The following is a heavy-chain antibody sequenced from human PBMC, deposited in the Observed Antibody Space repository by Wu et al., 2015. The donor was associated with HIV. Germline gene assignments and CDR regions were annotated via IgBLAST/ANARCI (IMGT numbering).Heavy chain of an antibody. D-gene: IGHD2-8*01. Sequence: QVQLVQSGAEVKKPGASVKVSCKASGYTFTSYDINWVRQATGQGLEWMGWMNPNSGNTGYAQKFQGRVTFTRNTSISTAYMELSSLRSEDTAVYSCARGLGYCTNGVCYTYYMDVWGKGTTVTVSS. CDR3: ARGLGYCTNGVCYTYYMDV. CDR1: GYTFTSYD. J-gene: IGHJ6*03. CDR2: MNPNSGNT. V-gene: IGHV1-8*03.